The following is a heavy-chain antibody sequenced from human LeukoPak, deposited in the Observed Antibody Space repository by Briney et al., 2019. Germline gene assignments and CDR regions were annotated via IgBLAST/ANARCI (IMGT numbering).Heavy chain of an antibody. Sequence: GASVKVSCKASGYTFTSYYMHWVRQAPGQGLEWMGIINPSGGSTSYTQKFQGRVTMTRDTSTTTVYMELTSLRSQDTAVYYCARHKEVGDYYYFDYWGQGTLVTVSS. J-gene: IGHJ4*02. D-gene: IGHD2/OR15-2a*01. V-gene: IGHV1-46*01. CDR1: GYTFTSYY. CDR2: INPSGGST. CDR3: ARHKEVGDYYYFDY.